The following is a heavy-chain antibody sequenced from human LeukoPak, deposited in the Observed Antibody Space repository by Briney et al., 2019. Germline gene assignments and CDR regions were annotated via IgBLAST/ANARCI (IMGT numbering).Heavy chain of an antibody. D-gene: IGHD6-13*01. J-gene: IGHJ4*02. CDR3: ASTRRGAAALDY. CDR1: GGSISSYY. V-gene: IGHV4-59*13. CDR2: IYYSGST. Sequence: SGTLSLTCTVSGGSISSYYWSWIRQPPGKGLEWIGYIYYSGSTNYNPSLKSRATISVDTSKNQFSLKLSSVTAADTAVYYCASTRRGAAALDYWGQGTLVTVSS.